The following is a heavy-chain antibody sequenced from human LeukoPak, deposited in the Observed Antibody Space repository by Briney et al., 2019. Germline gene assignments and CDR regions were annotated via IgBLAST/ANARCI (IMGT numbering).Heavy chain of an antibody. CDR3: AKVGYCSGGSCYLSDAFDI. J-gene: IGHJ3*02. V-gene: IGHV3-23*01. CDR1: GFTFSSYA. D-gene: IGHD2-15*01. CDR2: ISGSGGST. Sequence: PGRSLRLSCAASGFTFSSYAMSWVRQAPGKGLEWVSAISGSGGSTYYADSVKGRFTISRDNSKNTLYLQMNSLRAEDTAVYYCAKVGYCSGGSCYLSDAFDIWGQGTMVTVSS.